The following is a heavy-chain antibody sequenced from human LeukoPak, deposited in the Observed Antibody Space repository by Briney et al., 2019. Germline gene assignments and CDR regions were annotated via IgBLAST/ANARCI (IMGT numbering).Heavy chain of an antibody. CDR3: ARGIVGDLGDAFDI. CDR1: GGTFSSYA. J-gene: IGHJ3*02. D-gene: IGHD1-26*01. CDR2: IIPIFGTA. Sequence: ASVKVSCKASGGTFSSYAISWVRQAPGQGLEWMGGIIPIFGTANYAQKFQGRVTITADESTSTAYMELSSLRSEDTAVYYCARGIVGDLGDAFDIWGQGTMVTVSS. V-gene: IGHV1-69*13.